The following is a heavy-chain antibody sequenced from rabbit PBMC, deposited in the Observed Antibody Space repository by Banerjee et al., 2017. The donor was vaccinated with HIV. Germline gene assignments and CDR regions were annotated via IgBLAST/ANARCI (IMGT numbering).Heavy chain of an antibody. CDR3: ARDWVYAGYAGYGPNAPFNL. CDR1: GFTLSSYV. V-gene: IGHV1S45*01. J-gene: IGHJ4*01. D-gene: IGHD7-1*01. CDR2: IYAGSGDS. Sequence: QEQLVESGGGLVKPEGSLKLSCTVSGFTLSSYVMCWVRQAPGKGLEWIGCIYAGSGDSYYASWAKGRFTISSTSSTTVTLQMTSLTAADTATYFCARDWVYAGYAGYGPNAPFNLGGPGTLVTVS.